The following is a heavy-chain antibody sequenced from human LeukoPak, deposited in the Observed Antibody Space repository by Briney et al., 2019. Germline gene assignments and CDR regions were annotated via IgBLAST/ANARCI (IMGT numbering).Heavy chain of an antibody. V-gene: IGHV3-7*03. D-gene: IGHD2-15*01. J-gene: IGHJ3*02. Sequence: GGSLRLSCAASGFTFSSYWMTWVRQAPGKGLEWVANIKQDGSEKYYVDSVKGRFTISRDNPKNSLYLQINSLRAADTAVYYCARVISGYCSGDDCWGTFDIWGQGTMVTVSS. CDR1: GFTFSSYW. CDR2: IKQDGSEK. CDR3: ARVISGYCSGDDCWGTFDI.